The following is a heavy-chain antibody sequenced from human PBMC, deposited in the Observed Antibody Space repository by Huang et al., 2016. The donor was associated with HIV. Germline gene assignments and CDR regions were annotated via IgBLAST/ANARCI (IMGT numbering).Heavy chain of an antibody. CDR1: GFSFSNYG. CDR2: ISYDGNKK. Sequence: QVQLVESGGGVVQPGRSLRLSCAASGFSFSNYGIPWVRQAPGKGLEGVAVISYDGNKKYYADSGKGRFTISRDNSNNTLFLQMNSLRAEDTAVYYCGKDWTGSSGWFTLHYYYYGMDVWGQGTTVTVSS. V-gene: IGHV3-30*18. J-gene: IGHJ6*02. D-gene: IGHD6-19*01. CDR3: GKDWTGSSGWFTLHYYYYGMDV.